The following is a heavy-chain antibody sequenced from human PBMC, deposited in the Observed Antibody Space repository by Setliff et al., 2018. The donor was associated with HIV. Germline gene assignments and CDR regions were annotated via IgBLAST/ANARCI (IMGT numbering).Heavy chain of an antibody. D-gene: IGHD6-19*01. CDR3: AKAPREAVTGTYFDY. CDR1: GFTFSTYA. V-gene: IGHV3-23*01. J-gene: IGHJ4*02. Sequence: GGSLRLSCAASGFTFSTYAMNWVRQAPGKGLEWVSDISGGAGSTHYADSVKGRFTISRDNSKNTLYLQMNSLRAEDTAVYYCAKAPREAVTGTYFDYWGQGTLVTVSS. CDR2: ISGGAGST.